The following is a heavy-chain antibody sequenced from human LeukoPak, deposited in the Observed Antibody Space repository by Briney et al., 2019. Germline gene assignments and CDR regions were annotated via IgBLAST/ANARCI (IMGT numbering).Heavy chain of an antibody. D-gene: IGHD4-11*01. CDR2: ISGSGGTT. J-gene: IGHJ5*02. CDR1: GFTFSSYA. Sequence: GGSLRLSCAASGFTFSSYAMSWVRQAPGKGLEWVSAISGSGGTTHYADSVKGRFAISRDNSKNTLSLQMSHLRHEDTARYYCAKDRYSNYGNWFDPWGQGTLVTVSS. CDR3: AKDRYSNYGNWFDP. V-gene: IGHV3-23*01.